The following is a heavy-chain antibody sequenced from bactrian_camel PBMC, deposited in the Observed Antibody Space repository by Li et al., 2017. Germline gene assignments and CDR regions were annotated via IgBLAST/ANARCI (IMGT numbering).Heavy chain of an antibody. CDR3: ATGIRVRASLLHEANFDY. CDR2: FNSDDGHT. D-gene: IGHD2*01. V-gene: IGHV3S54*01. Sequence: HVQLVESGGDSVQVGGSLKLSCTGAGDMFSMRGMGWYRQSLGKERELVASFNSDDGHTEYADFVKGRFTISKDNAKNTLYLQMNNLTPEDTAMYYCATGIRVRASLLHEANFDYWGQGTQVTVS. CDR1: GDMFSMRG. J-gene: IGHJ4*01.